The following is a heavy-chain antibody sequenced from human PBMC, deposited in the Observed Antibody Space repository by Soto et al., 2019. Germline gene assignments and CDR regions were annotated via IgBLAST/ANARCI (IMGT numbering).Heavy chain of an antibody. V-gene: IGHV3-23*01. CDR2: ISGSGGSA. Sequence: GGSLRLSCAASGFTFSSCAMNWVRQAPGKGLEWVSTISGSGGSAYYADSVKGRFTISNDNSKNTLYLQMNSLRAEDTAVYYCTKKIWNGICCYPQGFDYWGQGTLVTVSS. D-gene: IGHD3-3*01. CDR1: GFTFSSCA. J-gene: IGHJ4*02. CDR3: TKKIWNGICCYPQGFDY.